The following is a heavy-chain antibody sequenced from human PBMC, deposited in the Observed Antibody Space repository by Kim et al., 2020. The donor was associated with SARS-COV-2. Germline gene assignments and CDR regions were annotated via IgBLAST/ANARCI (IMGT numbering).Heavy chain of an antibody. CDR3: ATHPPYCSSTSCYYYGMDV. V-gene: IGHV1-24*01. D-gene: IGHD2-2*01. CDR2: FDPEDGET. CDR1: GYTLTELS. J-gene: IGHJ6*02. Sequence: ASVKVSCKVSGYTLTELSMHWVRQAPGKGLEWMGGFDPEDGETIYAQKFQGRVTMTEDTSTDTAYMELSSLRSEDTAVYYCATHPPYCSSTSCYYYGMDVWGQGTTVTVS.